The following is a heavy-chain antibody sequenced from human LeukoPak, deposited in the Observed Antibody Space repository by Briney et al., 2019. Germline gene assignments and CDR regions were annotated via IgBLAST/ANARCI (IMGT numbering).Heavy chain of an antibody. CDR2: INHSGST. D-gene: IGHD4-23*01. CDR1: GGSISSYY. CDR3: ARSYGGNWAGAFDY. J-gene: IGHJ4*02. V-gene: IGHV4-34*01. Sequence: TSETLSLTCTVSGGSISSYYWSWIRQPPGKGLEWIGEINHSGSTNYNPSLKSRVTISVDTSKNQFSLKLSSVTAADTAVYYCARSYGGNWAGAFDYWGQGTLVTVSS.